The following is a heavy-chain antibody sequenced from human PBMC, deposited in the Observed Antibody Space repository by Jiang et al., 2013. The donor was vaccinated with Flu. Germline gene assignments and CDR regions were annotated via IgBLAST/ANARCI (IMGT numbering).Heavy chain of an antibody. CDR1: GFSINTAAYY. CDR3: ARGGQAYDDLWSGPNEY. Sequence: GPGLVKPSETLSLTCAVSGFSINTAAYYWSWIRQSPGKGLEWIGYIYYSGSTFYNPSLESRVVISMDTSKNQVSLKVASVTAADTAIYYCARGGQAYDDLWSGPNEYWGQGTQVT. D-gene: IGHD3-3*01. V-gene: IGHV4-30-4*01. J-gene: IGHJ4*02. CDR2: IYYSGST.